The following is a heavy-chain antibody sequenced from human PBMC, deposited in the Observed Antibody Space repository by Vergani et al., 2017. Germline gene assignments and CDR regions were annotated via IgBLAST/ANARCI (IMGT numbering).Heavy chain of an antibody. CDR2: ISWNSGSI. D-gene: IGHD6-13*01. V-gene: IGHV3-9*01. CDR1: GFTFDDYA. J-gene: IGHJ6*03. Sequence: EVQLVESGGGLVQPGRSLRLSCAASGFTFDDYAMHWVRQAPGKGLEWVSGISWNSGSIGYADSVKGRFTISRDNAENSLYLQMNSLRAEDTALYYCAKRSAAGPRFYYYYCMDVWNKGTTVTVSS. CDR3: AKRSAAGPRFYYYYCMDV.